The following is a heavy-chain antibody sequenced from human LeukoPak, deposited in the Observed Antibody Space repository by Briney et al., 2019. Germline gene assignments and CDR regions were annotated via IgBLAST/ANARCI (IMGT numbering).Heavy chain of an antibody. D-gene: IGHD6-13*01. CDR2: IFYSGST. Sequence: SETLSLTCTVSSGSISTSNYYWGWVRQPPGKALEWIGNIFYSGSTYYSPSLKSRVTISVDTSKNQFSLKLSSVTAADTAVYYCARRPPGYSSSWYWFDPWGQGTLVTVSS. CDR1: SGSISTSNYY. J-gene: IGHJ5*02. V-gene: IGHV4-39*07. CDR3: ARRPPGYSSSWYWFDP.